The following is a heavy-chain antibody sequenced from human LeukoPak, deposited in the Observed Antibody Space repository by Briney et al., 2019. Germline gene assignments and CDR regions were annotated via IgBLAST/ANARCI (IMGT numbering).Heavy chain of an antibody. Sequence: GGSLRLSCTASGFTFNNYLMSWVRQAPGKGPEWVSVLFTGGAGALYADSVRGRFTISGDTSKTTLYLQMNGLGAEDTAVYYCAKECDYSPGHKFDLWGRGTLVTVSS. D-gene: IGHD3-10*01. CDR3: AKECDYSPGHKFDL. CDR2: LFTGGAGA. V-gene: IGHV3-23*03. CDR1: GFTFNNYL. J-gene: IGHJ5*02.